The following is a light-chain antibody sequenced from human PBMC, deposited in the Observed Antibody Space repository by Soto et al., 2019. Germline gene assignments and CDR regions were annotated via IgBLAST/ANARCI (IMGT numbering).Light chain of an antibody. CDR1: QSLRSS. J-gene: IGKJ1*01. CDR3: QQYNNWPQT. V-gene: IGKV3-15*01. CDR2: DAS. Sequence: ETMMTQSPDTLSVSLGERATLSCRASQSLRSSLAWYQQKPGQAPRLLIYDASTRATGIPARFSGSGSGTDFTLTTSGLQSEDFAVYYCQQYNNWPQTFGQGTKVDIK.